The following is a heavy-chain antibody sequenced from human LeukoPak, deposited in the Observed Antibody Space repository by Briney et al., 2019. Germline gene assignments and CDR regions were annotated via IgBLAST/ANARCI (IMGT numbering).Heavy chain of an antibody. CDR3: AKSPFSGYSSGCFDF. V-gene: IGHV3-30-3*02. J-gene: IGHJ4*02. CDR1: GFTFSSYA. CDR2: ISYDGFNK. D-gene: IGHD6-19*01. Sequence: PGRSLRLSCAASGFTFSSYAMHGVRQAPGKGLEWVAVISYDGFNKYYSDSVKGRFTISRDNSKNTLYLQMNSLRGEDTAVYYCAKSPFSGYSSGCFDFWGQGALVTVSS.